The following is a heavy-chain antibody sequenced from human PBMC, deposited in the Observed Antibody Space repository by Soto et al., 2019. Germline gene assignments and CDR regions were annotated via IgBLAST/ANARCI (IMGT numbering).Heavy chain of an antibody. CDR3: ARRLWFGGLGAFDI. J-gene: IGHJ3*02. Sequence: QVQLQESGPGLVKPSETLSLTCTVSGGSISSYYWSWIRQPPGKGLEWIGYIYYSGSTNYNPSLKSRVTISVDTSKNQFSLKLSSVTAADTAVYYCARRLWFGGLGAFDIWGQGTMVTVSS. V-gene: IGHV4-59*01. CDR1: GGSISSYY. CDR2: IYYSGST. D-gene: IGHD3-10*01.